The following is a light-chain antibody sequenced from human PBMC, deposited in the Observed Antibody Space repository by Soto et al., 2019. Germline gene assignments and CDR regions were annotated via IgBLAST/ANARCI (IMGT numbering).Light chain of an antibody. Sequence: DIQMTQSPSTLSASVGDRVTITCRASQSVSNGLVWYQHKPGKAPKLLIYTASSLESGVPSRFSGSGSGTEFTLTISSLQPDDFATYYCQQYTSHPWTFGQGTKVEIK. CDR3: QQYTSHPWT. CDR1: QSVSNG. J-gene: IGKJ1*01. CDR2: TAS. V-gene: IGKV1-5*03.